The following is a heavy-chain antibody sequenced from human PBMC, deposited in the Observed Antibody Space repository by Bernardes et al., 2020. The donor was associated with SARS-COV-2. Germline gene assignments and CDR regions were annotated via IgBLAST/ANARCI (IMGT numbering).Heavy chain of an antibody. CDR1: GFTFSSYW. V-gene: IGHV3-74*01. CDR3: VRGPSDGHGRFEY. CDR2: ISSDGSTT. J-gene: IGHJ4*02. Sequence: GGSLRLSCTASGFTFSSYWMHWVRQAPGKGLVWVSRISSDGSTTTYADSVKGRFTISRDNARNPVYLQMNSLRAEYPAVYYCVRGPSDGHGRFEYWGQGTLGTVSS.